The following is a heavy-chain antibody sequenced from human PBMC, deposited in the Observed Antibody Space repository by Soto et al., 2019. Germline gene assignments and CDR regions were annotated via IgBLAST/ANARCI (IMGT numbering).Heavy chain of an antibody. CDR2: INPIVSMS. CDR3: AASYGSGYRAFDY. Sequence: ASVKVSCKASGYTFTNFYMHWVRQAPGLGLEWVGRINPIVSMSNYAQKFQGRVSMTADKSTSTAYMELRSLRSDDTAMYFCAASYGSGYRAFDYWGQGALVTVSS. D-gene: IGHD3-10*01. J-gene: IGHJ4*02. CDR1: GYTFTNFY. V-gene: IGHV1-46*01.